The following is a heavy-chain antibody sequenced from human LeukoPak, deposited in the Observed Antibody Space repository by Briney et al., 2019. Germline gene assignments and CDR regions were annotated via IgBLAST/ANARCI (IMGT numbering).Heavy chain of an antibody. V-gene: IGHV3-9*01. J-gene: IGHJ6*02. CDR1: GFTFDDYA. CDR2: ISWNGGSV. D-gene: IGHD4-11*01. CDR3: AKLGLHLKYFYGMDV. Sequence: GRSLRLSCAASGFTFDDYAMQWVRQAPGKGLEWVSGISWNGGSVGYADSVKGRFTISRDNAKNSLFLQMNSLRPEDTALYYCAKLGLHLKYFYGMDVWGQGTTVTVSS.